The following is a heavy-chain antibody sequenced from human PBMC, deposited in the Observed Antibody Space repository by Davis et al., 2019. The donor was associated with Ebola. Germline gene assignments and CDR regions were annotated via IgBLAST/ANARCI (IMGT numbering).Heavy chain of an antibody. CDR3: ARVTHGGDPDY. CDR2: IWYDGSNK. V-gene: IGHV3-33*01. J-gene: IGHJ4*02. Sequence: GESLKISCAASGFTFSSYGMHWVRQAPGKGLEWVAVIWYDGSNKYYADSVKGRFTISRDNSKNTLYLQMSSLRAEDTAVYYCARVTHGGDPDYWGQGTLVTVSS. CDR1: GFTFSSYG. D-gene: IGHD2-21*02.